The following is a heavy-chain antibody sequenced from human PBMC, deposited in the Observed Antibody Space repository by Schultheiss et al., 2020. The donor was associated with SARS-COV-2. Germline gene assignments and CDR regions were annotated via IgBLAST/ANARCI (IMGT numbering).Heavy chain of an antibody. Sequence: SETLSLTCTVSGGSISSYYWSWIRQPPGKGLEWIGYIYYSGSTNYNPSLKSRVTISVDTSKNQFSLKLSSVTAADTAVYYCARNSYGFFNWFDPWGQGTLVTVSS. CDR3: ARNSYGFFNWFDP. D-gene: IGHD5-18*01. V-gene: IGHV4-59*12. CDR2: IYYSGST. CDR1: GGSISSYY. J-gene: IGHJ5*02.